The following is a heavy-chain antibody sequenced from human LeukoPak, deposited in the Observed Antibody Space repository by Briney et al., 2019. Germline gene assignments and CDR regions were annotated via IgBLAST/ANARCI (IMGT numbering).Heavy chain of an antibody. Sequence: PGGSLRLSCAASGFTFSGYAMSWVRQAPGKGLEWVSAISGSGGSTYYADSVKGRFTISRDNSKNTLYLQMNSLRAEDTAVYYCAKSVHFYFLGWPGMGAFDIWGQGTMVTVSS. D-gene: IGHD3-3*01. V-gene: IGHV3-23*01. CDR3: AKSVHFYFLGWPGMGAFDI. CDR2: ISGSGGST. J-gene: IGHJ3*02. CDR1: GFTFSGYA.